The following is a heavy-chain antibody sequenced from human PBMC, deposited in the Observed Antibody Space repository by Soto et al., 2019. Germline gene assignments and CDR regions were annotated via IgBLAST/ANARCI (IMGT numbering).Heavy chain of an antibody. Sequence: HPGGSLRLSCAASGFTFSSYWMSWVRQAPGKGLEWVANIKQDGSEKYYVDSVKGRFTISRDNAKNSLYLQMNSLRAEDTAVYYCARDIYLSQYVPHYGSGSLAPGRMDAWGQGTTVTVSS. CDR1: GFTFSSYW. CDR3: ARDIYLSQYVPHYGSGSLAPGRMDA. CDR2: IKQDGSEK. J-gene: IGHJ6*02. D-gene: IGHD3-10*01. V-gene: IGHV3-7*03.